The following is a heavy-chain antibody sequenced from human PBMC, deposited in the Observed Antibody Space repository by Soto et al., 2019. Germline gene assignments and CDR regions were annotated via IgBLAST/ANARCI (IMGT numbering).Heavy chain of an antibody. CDR2: INPNSGGT. CDR1: GYTFTGYY. J-gene: IGHJ4*02. CDR3: ARDQGLRGFDY. Sequence: GASVKVSCKASGYTFTGYYMHWVRQAPGQGLEWMGWINPNSGGTNYAQKFQGWVTMTRDTSISTAYMELSRLRPDDTAVYYCARDQGLRGFDYWGQGTLVTVYS. D-gene: IGHD5-12*01. V-gene: IGHV1-2*04.